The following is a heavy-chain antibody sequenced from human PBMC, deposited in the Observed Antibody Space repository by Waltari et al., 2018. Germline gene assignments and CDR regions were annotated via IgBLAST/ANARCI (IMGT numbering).Heavy chain of an antibody. J-gene: IGHJ4*02. Sequence: QVQLVQSGAEVKKPGASVKVSCKASGYTFTSYAMHWVRQAPGQRLEWMGWINAGNGNTKYSQKFQGRVTITRDTSASTAYMELSSLRSEDTAVYYCARRVGDFWSGHYDYWGQGTLVTVSS. CDR3: ARRVGDFWSGHYDY. CDR2: INAGNGNT. V-gene: IGHV1-3*01. CDR1: GYTFTSYA. D-gene: IGHD3-3*01.